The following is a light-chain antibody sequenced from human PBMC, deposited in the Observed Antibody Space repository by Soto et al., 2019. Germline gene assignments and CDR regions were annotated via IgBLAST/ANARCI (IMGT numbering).Light chain of an antibody. CDR2: EVF. V-gene: IGLV2-23*02. CDR3: CSFAGATWV. Sequence: QSALTQPASVSGSPGQSITIPCTGTTSDVGGYDLVSWYQQHPGKAPKLMIYEVFKWPSGVSARFSGSTSGNTASLTISGLQAEDEADYYCCSFAGATWVFGGGTKVTVL. CDR1: TSDVGGYDL. J-gene: IGLJ3*02.